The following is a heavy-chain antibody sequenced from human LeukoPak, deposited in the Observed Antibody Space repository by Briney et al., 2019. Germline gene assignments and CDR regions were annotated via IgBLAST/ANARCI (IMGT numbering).Heavy chain of an antibody. CDR1: GGSISSYY. CDR3: ARVGYSYGPYYYYYMDV. Sequence: PSETLSLTCTVSGGSISSYYWSWIRQPPGKGLEWIGYIYYSGSTNYNPSLKSRVTISVDTSKNQFSLKLSSVTAADTAVYYCARVGYSYGPYYYYYMDVWGKGTTVTVSS. CDR2: IYYSGST. J-gene: IGHJ6*03. V-gene: IGHV4-59*01. D-gene: IGHD5-18*01.